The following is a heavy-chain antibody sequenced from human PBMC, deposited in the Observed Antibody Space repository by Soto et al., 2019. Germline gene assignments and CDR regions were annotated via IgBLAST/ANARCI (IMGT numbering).Heavy chain of an antibody. Sequence: PSWAPSLTCALYGWSFSGHYWSWVRQPPGKGLEWIGEINHRGSTNYNPSLKSRVTVSVDTSKNQFSLKLSSVTAADTAVYYCARDSSRLPKYSRMRTGCQHWGQGRQVTVS. V-gene: IGHV4-34*01. D-gene: IGHD6-13*01. J-gene: IGHJ1*01. CDR1: GWSFSGHY. CDR2: INHRGST. CDR3: ARDSSRLPKYSRMRTGCQH.